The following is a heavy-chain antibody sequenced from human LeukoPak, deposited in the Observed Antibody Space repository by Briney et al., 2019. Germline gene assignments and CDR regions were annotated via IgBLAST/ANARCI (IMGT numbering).Heavy chain of an antibody. Sequence: GGSLRLSCAASGFTFSTYCMTWLRQTPGKGLEWVANIKPDGDEKYYVDSVKGRFTISRDNAKNSLYLQMDSLTDEDTALYYCARGPYYYNSGSFAAFDIWGQGTTGTVSS. CDR3: ARGPYYYNSGSFAAFDI. V-gene: IGHV3-7*01. CDR2: IKPDGDEK. J-gene: IGHJ3*02. CDR1: GFTFSTYC. D-gene: IGHD3-10*01.